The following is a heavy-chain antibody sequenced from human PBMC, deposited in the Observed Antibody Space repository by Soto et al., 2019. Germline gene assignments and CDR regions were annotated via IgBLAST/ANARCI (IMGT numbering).Heavy chain of an antibody. CDR1: GYTFTSYA. Sequence: ASVKVSCKASGYTFTSYAMHWVRQAPGQRLEWMGWINAGNGNTKYSQKFQGRVTITRDTSASTAYMELSSLRSEDTAVYYCARDRRYCSGGSCSYGMDVWGQGTTVTSP. J-gene: IGHJ6*02. D-gene: IGHD2-15*01. CDR3: ARDRRYCSGGSCSYGMDV. CDR2: INAGNGNT. V-gene: IGHV1-3*01.